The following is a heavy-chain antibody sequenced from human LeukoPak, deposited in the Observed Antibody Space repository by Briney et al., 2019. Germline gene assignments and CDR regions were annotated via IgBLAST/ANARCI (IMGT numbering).Heavy chain of an antibody. D-gene: IGHD2-2*01. CDR1: GFTVNTNY. CDR3: ARALGYCSSTSCYVYFDY. V-gene: IGHV3-66*01. CDR2: LFIGGST. Sequence: QPGGSLRLSGSASGFTVNTNYMRWVRPAPGKGLEWVSVLFIGGSTYYADSVKGRFTISTDNSKNTLYPQMNSLRAEDTAVYYCARALGYCSSTSCYVYFDYWGQGNLVTVSS. J-gene: IGHJ4*02.